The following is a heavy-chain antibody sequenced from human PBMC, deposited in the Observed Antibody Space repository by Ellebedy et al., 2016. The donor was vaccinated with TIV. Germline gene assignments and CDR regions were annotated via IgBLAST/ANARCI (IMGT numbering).Heavy chain of an antibody. D-gene: IGHD5-12*01. V-gene: IGHV3-30*03. CDR3: VRDGYSDTWYAKWFDP. CDR2: ITPDGSYK. Sequence: GESLKISCAASGFTFSIYGMHWVRQVPGKGLEWVAVITPDGSYKTYADSVKGRFSVSRDNSKKTVDLQMNSLRPEDTAVYYCVRDGYSDTWYAKWFDPWGQGTLVMVSS. J-gene: IGHJ5*02. CDR1: GFTFSIYG.